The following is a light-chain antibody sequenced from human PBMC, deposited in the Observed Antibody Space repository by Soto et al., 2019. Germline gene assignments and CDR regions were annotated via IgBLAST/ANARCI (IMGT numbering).Light chain of an antibody. CDR1: QSVSSSY. J-gene: IGKJ1*01. CDR2: GAS. V-gene: IGKV3-20*01. CDR3: QQCGSSPPSWT. Sequence: ETVLTQSPGTLSLSPGERATLSCRASQSVSSSYLAWYQQKPGQAPRLLIYGASSRATGIPDRLSGSGSGTDFTLTISRLEPEDFAVYYCQQCGSSPPSWTFGQGTKVEIK.